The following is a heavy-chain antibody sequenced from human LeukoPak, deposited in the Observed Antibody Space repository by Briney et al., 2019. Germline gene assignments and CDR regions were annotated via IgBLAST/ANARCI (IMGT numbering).Heavy chain of an antibody. Sequence: GGSLRLSCAASGFTFRTHAMNWVRRAPGKGLEWVSYISSSGSTIYYADSVKGRFTISRDNAKNSLYLQMNSLRAEDTAVYYCARDGTQTIFDYWGQGTLVTVSS. CDR1: GFTFRTHA. D-gene: IGHD1-14*01. J-gene: IGHJ4*02. CDR2: ISSSGSTI. CDR3: ARDGTQTIFDY. V-gene: IGHV3-48*04.